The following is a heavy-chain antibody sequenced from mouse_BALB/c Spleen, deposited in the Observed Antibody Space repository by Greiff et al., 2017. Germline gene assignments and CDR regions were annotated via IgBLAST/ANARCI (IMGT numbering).Heavy chain of an antibody. V-gene: IGHV5-17*02. D-gene: IGHD2-14*01. J-gene: IGHJ4*01. CDR1: GFTFSSFG. CDR2: ISSGSSTI. Sequence: EVKVVESGGGLVQPGGSRKLSCAASGFTFSSFGMHWVRQAPEKGLEWVAYISSGSSTIYYADTVKGRFTISRDNPKNTLFLQMTSLRSEDTAMYYCARYRYDDAMDYWGQGTSVTVSS. CDR3: ARYRYDDAMDY.